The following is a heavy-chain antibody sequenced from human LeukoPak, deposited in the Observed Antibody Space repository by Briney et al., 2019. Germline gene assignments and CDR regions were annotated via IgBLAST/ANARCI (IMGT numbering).Heavy chain of an antibody. CDR1: VGTFSSYA. Sequence: SVKVSCKASVGTFSSYAISWVRQAPGQGLEWMGRIIPIFGTANYAQKFQGRVTITTDESTSTVYTELSSVRSEDTAVYYCARDYCSSTSCYPVDDYWGQGTLVTVSS. D-gene: IGHD2-2*01. CDR3: ARDYCSSTSCYPVDDY. V-gene: IGHV1-69*05. J-gene: IGHJ4*02. CDR2: IIPIFGTA.